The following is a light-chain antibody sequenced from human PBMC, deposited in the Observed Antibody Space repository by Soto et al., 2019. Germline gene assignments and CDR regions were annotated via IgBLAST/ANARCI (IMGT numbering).Light chain of an antibody. CDR3: QQYGRSPPT. Sequence: EIVLTQSPGTLSLSPGETATLSCRASQSVASNFLAWYQQKPGQAPRLLIYGASTRASGIPDRFSGSGSGTDFTLTISGLEPEDFAVYCCQQYGRSPPTFGQGTKLEIK. CDR2: GAS. J-gene: IGKJ2*01. CDR1: QSVASNF. V-gene: IGKV3-20*01.